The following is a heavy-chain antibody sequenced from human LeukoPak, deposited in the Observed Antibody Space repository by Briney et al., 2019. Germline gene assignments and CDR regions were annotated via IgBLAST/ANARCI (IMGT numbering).Heavy chain of an antibody. Sequence: SETLSLTCTVSGGSISSSSYYWGWIRQPPGKGLEWIGSIYYSGSTNYNPSLKSRVTISVDTSKNQFSLKLSSVTAADTAVYYCARGYGDYDNWYDPWGQGTLVTVSS. V-gene: IGHV4-39*07. CDR1: GGSISSSSYY. D-gene: IGHD4-17*01. CDR3: ARGYGDYDNWYDP. CDR2: IYYSGST. J-gene: IGHJ5*02.